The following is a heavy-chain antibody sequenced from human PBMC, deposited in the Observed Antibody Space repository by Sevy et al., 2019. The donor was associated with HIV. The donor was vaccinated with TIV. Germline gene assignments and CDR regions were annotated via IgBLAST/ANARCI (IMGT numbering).Heavy chain of an antibody. CDR3: VGDGDIVVVPAAMNGMDV. D-gene: IGHD2-2*01. CDR1: GFTFSSYS. V-gene: IGHV3-48*02. Sequence: GGSLRLSCAASGFTFSSYSMNWVRQAPGKGLEWVSYISSSSSTIYYADSVKGRFTISRDNAKNSLYLQMKSLRDEDTAVDYCVGDGDIVVVPAAMNGMDVWGQGTTVTVSS. J-gene: IGHJ6*02. CDR2: ISSSSSTI.